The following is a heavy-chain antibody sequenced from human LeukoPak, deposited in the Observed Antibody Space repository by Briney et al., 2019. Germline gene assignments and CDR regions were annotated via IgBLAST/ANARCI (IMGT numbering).Heavy chain of an antibody. CDR1: GLTFRTYA. V-gene: IGHV3-23*01. D-gene: IGHD3-16*01. CDR3: ARGRPLGANFWVY. CDR2: ISDSGGYT. Sequence: GGSLRLSCAASGLTFRTYAMSWVRQAPGKGLEWVSSISDSGGYTFYADSVKGRFTISRDNAKNSLFLQMNSLRAEDTAVYYCARGRPLGANFWVYWGQGTLVTVSS. J-gene: IGHJ4*02.